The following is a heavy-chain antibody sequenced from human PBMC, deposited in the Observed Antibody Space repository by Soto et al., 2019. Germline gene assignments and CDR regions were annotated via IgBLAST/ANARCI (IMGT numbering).Heavy chain of an antibody. CDR2: IYRGTSP. J-gene: IGHJ4*02. D-gene: IGHD4-17*01. CDR1: GDSISSDNW. Sequence: PSDTLSLTCAVSGDSISSDNWWSWVRQPPENGLEWIWEIYRGTSPTYNTSLESRVTISVEKSKNQFSLKLNSVTAAETAVYYCVKNGAYALHXWGQVTLVTVSX. CDR3: VKNGAYALHX. V-gene: IGHV4-4*02.